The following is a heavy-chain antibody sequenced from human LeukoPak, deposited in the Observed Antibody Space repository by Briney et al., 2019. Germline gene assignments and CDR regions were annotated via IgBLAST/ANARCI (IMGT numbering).Heavy chain of an antibody. CDR2: IYYSGST. CDR1: GGSISSSSYY. J-gene: IGHJ5*02. CDR3: ARETYYYDSSGSYNWFDP. D-gene: IGHD3-22*01. V-gene: IGHV4-39*07. Sequence: SETLSLTCTVSGGSISSSSYYWGWIRQPPGKGLEWIGSIYYSGSTYYNPSLKSRVTMSADTSKNQFSLKLNSVTAADTAVYYCARETYYYDSSGSYNWFDPWGQGTLVTVSS.